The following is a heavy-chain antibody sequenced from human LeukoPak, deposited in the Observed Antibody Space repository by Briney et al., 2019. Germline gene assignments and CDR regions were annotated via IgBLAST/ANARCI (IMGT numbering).Heavy chain of an antibody. Sequence: ASVKVSCKASGYTFTSYGISWVRQAPGQGLEWMGGIIPIFGTANYAQKFQGRVTITADESTSTAYMELSSLRSEDTAVYYCARVSGYCSGGSCHPINWYFDLWGRGTLVTVSS. V-gene: IGHV1-69*13. J-gene: IGHJ2*01. CDR1: GYTFTSYG. CDR3: ARVSGYCSGGSCHPINWYFDL. D-gene: IGHD2-15*01. CDR2: IIPIFGTA.